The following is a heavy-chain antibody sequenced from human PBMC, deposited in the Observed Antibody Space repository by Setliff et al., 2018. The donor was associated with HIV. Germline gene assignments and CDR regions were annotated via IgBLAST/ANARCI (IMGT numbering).Heavy chain of an antibody. Sequence: SETLSLTCAVYGGSFSGYYWAWIRQPPGKGLEWIGEINHSGSTNYNPSLKSRVTMSVDTSKNQFSLRLNSVTAADSAVYYCARAYGDYGHYYYYLDVWGKGTTVTVSS. V-gene: IGHV4-34*01. CDR2: INHSGST. CDR3: ARAYGDYGHYYYYLDV. CDR1: GGSFSGYY. D-gene: IGHD4-17*01. J-gene: IGHJ6*03.